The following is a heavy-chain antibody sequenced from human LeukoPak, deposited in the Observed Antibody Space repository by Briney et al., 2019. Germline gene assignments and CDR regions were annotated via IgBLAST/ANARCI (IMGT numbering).Heavy chain of an antibody. V-gene: IGHV4-59*01. CDR3: ARVDTAMALFDY. Sequence: PSETLSLTCTVSGGSISSYYWSRIRQPPGKGLEGIGYIYYSGSTNYNPSIKSPVTIPVDTSENQFSLKLSSVTAADTAVYYCARVDTAMALFDYWGQGTLVTVSS. J-gene: IGHJ4*02. CDR2: IYYSGST. D-gene: IGHD5-18*01. CDR1: GGSISSYY.